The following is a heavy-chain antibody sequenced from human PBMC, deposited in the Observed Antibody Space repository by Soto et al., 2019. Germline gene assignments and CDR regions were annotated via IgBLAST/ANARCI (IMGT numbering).Heavy chain of an antibody. D-gene: IGHD1-1*01. CDR2: VQMSGTT. J-gene: IGHJ5*02. V-gene: IGHV4-4*07. Sequence: LETLSLTCAVSGASVRSYHWSWIRQAAGKGLEWIGRVQMSGTTNYNPSLKTRVTMSLDTSKNEVSLRMTSVTAADTAVYFCAKDRSTMRWFDPWGQGIPVTVSS. CDR3: AKDRSTMRWFDP. CDR1: GASVRSYH.